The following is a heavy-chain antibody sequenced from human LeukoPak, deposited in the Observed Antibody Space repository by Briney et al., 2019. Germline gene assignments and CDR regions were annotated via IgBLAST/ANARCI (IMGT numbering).Heavy chain of an antibody. D-gene: IGHD3-9*01. J-gene: IGHJ4*02. Sequence: PGRSLRLSCAASGFTFNRYAIHWVRQALGKGLEWVTVISSDGNDQHYADSVKGRFTISRDDSKNTVFLQMNNLRIEDTAVYYCARDFDQGGADYYFAYWGQGTLVTVSS. CDR2: ISSDGNDQ. CDR3: ARDFDQGGADYYFAY. V-gene: IGHV3-30-3*01. CDR1: GFTFNRYA.